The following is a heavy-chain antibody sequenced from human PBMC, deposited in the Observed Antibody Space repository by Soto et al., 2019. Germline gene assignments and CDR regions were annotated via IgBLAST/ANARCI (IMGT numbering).Heavy chain of an antibody. V-gene: IGHV4-59*01. CDR1: GGSINNYY. D-gene: IGHD6-13*01. CDR2: IYYSGST. Sequence: PSETLSLTCTVSGGSINNYYWSWRRQPPGRGLEWIGYIYYSGSTNYNPSLKRRLALSVHTSKNQFSLNLSSVTTADTAVYYCARAGTSSWYGYFDYWGQGAQVTVSS. J-gene: IGHJ4*02. CDR3: ARAGTSSWYGYFDY.